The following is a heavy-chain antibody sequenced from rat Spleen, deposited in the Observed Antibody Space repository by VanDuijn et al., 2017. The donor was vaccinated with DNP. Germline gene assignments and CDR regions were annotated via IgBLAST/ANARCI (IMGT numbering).Heavy chain of an antibody. CDR2: VWSGGTT. J-gene: IGHJ2*01. V-gene: IGHV2S63*01. D-gene: IGHD4-3*01. Sequence: EVQLKESGPGLVQPSQTLSLTCTVSGFSLTDYSVHWVRQPPGKGLEWMGVVWSGGTTAYDSALKSRLSISRDTSKNQVFLKMNSLQTEDTAMYFCAPGYYFDYWGQGVMVTVSS. CDR3: APGYYFDY. CDR1: GFSLTDYS.